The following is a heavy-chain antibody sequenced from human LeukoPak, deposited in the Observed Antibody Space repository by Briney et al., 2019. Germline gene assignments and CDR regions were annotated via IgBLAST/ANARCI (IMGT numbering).Heavy chain of an antibody. V-gene: IGHV1-69*05. J-gene: IGHJ6*03. Sequence: SVKVSCKASGGTFSSYAISWVRQAPGQGLEWMGGIIPIFGTANYAQKFQGRVTITTDESTSTAYMELSSLRSEDTAVYYCARGDVVVVAATDYYYYYMDVWGKGTTVTVSS. CDR2: IIPIFGTA. CDR3: ARGDVVVVAATDYYYYYMDV. CDR1: GGTFSSYA. D-gene: IGHD2-15*01.